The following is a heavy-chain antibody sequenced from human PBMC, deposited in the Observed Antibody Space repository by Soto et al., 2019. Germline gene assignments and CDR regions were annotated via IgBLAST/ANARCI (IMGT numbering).Heavy chain of an antibody. Sequence: GGSLRLSCAASGFTFSSYSMNWVRQAPGKGLEWVSYISSSSTIYYADSVKGRFTISRDNAKNSLYLQMNSLRDEETAVYYCERDRIVVVPAATSCDPWGQGTLVPVSS. V-gene: IGHV3-48*02. D-gene: IGHD2-2*01. CDR3: ERDRIVVVPAATSCDP. CDR2: ISSSSTI. CDR1: GFTFSSYS. J-gene: IGHJ5*02.